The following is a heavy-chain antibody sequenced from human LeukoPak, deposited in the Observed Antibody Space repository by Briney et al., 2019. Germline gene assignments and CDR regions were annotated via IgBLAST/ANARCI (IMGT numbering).Heavy chain of an antibody. V-gene: IGHV3-30-3*01. J-gene: IGHJ4*02. D-gene: IGHD6-19*01. CDR1: GFTFSSYA. CDR3: ARAGSSGWYGY. CDR2: ISYDGSNK. Sequence: PGGSLRLSCAASGFTFSSYAMHWVRQAPGKGLEWVAVISYDGSNKYYADSVKGRFTISRDNAKNSLYLQMNSLRAEDTAVYYCARAGSSGWYGYWGQGTLVTVSS.